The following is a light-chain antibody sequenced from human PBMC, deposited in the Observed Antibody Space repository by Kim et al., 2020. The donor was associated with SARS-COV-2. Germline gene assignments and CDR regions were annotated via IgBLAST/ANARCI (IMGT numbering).Light chain of an antibody. CDR3: AAWDASLNGWV. V-gene: IGLV1-44*01. Sequence: GQRVTISCSGSNSKIGSHTVNWYQHFPGTAPKLLIYANSHRPSGVPDRFSGSKSDSSASLAISGLQSEDEADYYCAAWDASLNGWVFGGGTQLTVL. CDR2: ANS. J-gene: IGLJ3*02. CDR1: NSKIGSHT.